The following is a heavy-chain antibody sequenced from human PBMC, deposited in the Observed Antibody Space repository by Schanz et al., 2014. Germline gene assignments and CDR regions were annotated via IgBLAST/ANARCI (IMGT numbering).Heavy chain of an antibody. CDR2: IIPILGIA. J-gene: IGHJ4*02. D-gene: IGHD4-17*01. Sequence: QGQLVQSGAEVKKPGASLKVSCKASGYSFSAHYLHWEREAPGQGLEWMGRIIPILGIANYAQKFQGRVTITRDTLASTAYMEVSSLRSEDTAVYYCARGYGDSPTDFWGQGTLVTVSS. V-gene: IGHV1-69*09. CDR1: GYSFSAHY. CDR3: ARGYGDSPTDF.